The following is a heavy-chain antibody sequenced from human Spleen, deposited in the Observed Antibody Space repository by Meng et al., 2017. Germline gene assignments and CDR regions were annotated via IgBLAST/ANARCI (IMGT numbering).Heavy chain of an antibody. J-gene: IGHJ4*02. V-gene: IGHV1-69*05. CDR2: IIPIFGTA. D-gene: IGHD3-10*01. CDR1: GGTFSSYA. CDR3: ARKVSGDLDY. Sequence: SVKVSCKASGGTFSSYAISWVRQAPGQGLEWMGGIIPIFGTANYAQKFQGRVTITRDTSASTAYMELSSLRSEDTAVYYCARKVSGDLDYWGQGTLVTVSS.